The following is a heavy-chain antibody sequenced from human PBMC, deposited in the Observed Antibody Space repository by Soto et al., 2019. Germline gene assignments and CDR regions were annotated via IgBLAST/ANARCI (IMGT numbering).Heavy chain of an antibody. J-gene: IGHJ6*02. CDR2: IIPIFGTT. D-gene: IGHD2-2*03. Sequence: SVKVSCKASGGTFSSHAISWVRQAPGRGLEWRGGIIPIFGTTNYAQNFRARVTITADESTSTAYMELSSLTSEDTAVYYCGSVGYCSSTNCLFYYYHYGMDVWGQGTTVTVSS. CDR1: GGTFSSHA. CDR3: GSVGYCSSTNCLFYYYHYGMDV. V-gene: IGHV1-69*13.